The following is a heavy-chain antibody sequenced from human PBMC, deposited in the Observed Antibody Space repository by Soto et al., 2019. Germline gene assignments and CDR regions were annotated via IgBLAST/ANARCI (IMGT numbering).Heavy chain of an antibody. Sequence: PGGSLRLSCVASGFTFSSYAMHWVRQAPGKGLEWVAVISYDGSNKYYADSVKGRFTISRDNSKNTLYLQMNSLRAEDTAVYYCARDSLIAAAVVESDFDYWGQGTLVTVSS. D-gene: IGHD6-13*01. V-gene: IGHV3-30-3*01. CDR2: ISYDGSNK. CDR1: GFTFSSYA. J-gene: IGHJ4*02. CDR3: ARDSLIAAAVVESDFDY.